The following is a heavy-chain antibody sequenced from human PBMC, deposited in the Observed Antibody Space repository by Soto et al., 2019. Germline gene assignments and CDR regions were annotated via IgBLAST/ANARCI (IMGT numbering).Heavy chain of an antibody. CDR2: TGTAGDT. CDR1: GFTFSSYD. V-gene: IGHV3-13*01. CDR3: ARGLRFLEWFGYYYYMYV. D-gene: IGHD3-3*01. J-gene: IGHJ6*03. Sequence: GGSLRLSCAASGFTFSSYDMHWVRQATGKGLEWVSATGTAGDTYYPGSVKGRFTISRENAKNSLYLQMNSLRAGDTAVYYCARGLRFLEWFGYYYYMYVWGKGTTVTVSS.